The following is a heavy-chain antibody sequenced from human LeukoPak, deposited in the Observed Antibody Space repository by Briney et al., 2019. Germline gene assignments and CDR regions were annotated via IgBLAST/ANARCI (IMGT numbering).Heavy chain of an antibody. CDR1: GYSIISDYF. CDR2: IFHSGDV. V-gene: IGHV4-38-2*02. D-gene: IGHD2-15*01. J-gene: IGHJ4*02. CDR3: ARVVASTSICF. Sequence: SETLSLTCTVSGYSIISDYFCGCVGPPPRKEPLWIGSIFHSGDVYYNPSLTSRVPLSVDPSTTRFPLKVTSVTAADTAIYYCARVVASTSICFWGQGALVTVSS.